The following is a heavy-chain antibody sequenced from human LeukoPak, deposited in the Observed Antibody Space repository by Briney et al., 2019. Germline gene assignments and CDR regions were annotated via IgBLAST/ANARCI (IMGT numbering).Heavy chain of an antibody. J-gene: IGHJ4*02. CDR2: IWYDGSKS. CDR3: ARDWFAD. V-gene: IGHV3-33*01. Sequence: GTSLRLSCAASGFTFRNFGMHWVRQAPGKGLEWVAIIWYDGSKSYYADSVKDRFTFSRDNSKNTVYLQMNSLRAEDTAIYYCARDWFADWGQGTLVIVSS. CDR1: GFTFRNFG.